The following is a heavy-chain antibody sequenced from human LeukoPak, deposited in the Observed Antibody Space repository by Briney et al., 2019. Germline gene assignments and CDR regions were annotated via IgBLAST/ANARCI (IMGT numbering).Heavy chain of an antibody. CDR1: GYTFTSYD. CDR3: ARGPLYCSSPSCYSPGMDV. V-gene: IGHV1-8*01. D-gene: IGHD2-2*02. Sequence: ASVKVSCKASGYTFTSYDINWVRQATGQGLEWMGWMNPNSGNTGYAQKFQGRVTMTRNTSISTAYMELSSLRSEDTAVYYSARGPLYCSSPSCYSPGMDVWGQGTTVTVSS. CDR2: MNPNSGNT. J-gene: IGHJ6*02.